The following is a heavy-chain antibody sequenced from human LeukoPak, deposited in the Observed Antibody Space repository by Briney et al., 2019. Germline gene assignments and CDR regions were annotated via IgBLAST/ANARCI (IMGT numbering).Heavy chain of an antibody. V-gene: IGHV1-69*13. CDR3: ATAGSLDLRYYYYYMDV. J-gene: IGHJ6*03. CDR1: GNSFTTYG. Sequence: GASVKVSCRASGNSFTTYGVSWVRQAPGQGLEWMGGIIPLFGSPDYTQKFQGRVTITADESTSTVYMELSSLRSEDTAVYYCATAGSLDLRYYYYYMDVWGKGTMVTVSS. D-gene: IGHD1-1*01. CDR2: IIPLFGSP.